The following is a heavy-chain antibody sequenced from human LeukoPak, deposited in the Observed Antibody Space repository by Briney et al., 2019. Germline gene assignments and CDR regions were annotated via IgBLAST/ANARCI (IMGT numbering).Heavy chain of an antibody. D-gene: IGHD1-1*01. CDR2: IYYSGST. CDR1: GGSISSGGYY. CDR3: ARANGEAFDAFDI. V-gene: IGHV4-31*03. J-gene: IGHJ3*02. Sequence: SETLSLTCTVSGGSISSGGYYWSWIRQHPGKGLEWIGYIYYSGSTYYNPSLKSRVTISVDRSKNQFSLKLSSVTAADTAVYYCARANGEAFDAFDIWGQGTMVTVSS.